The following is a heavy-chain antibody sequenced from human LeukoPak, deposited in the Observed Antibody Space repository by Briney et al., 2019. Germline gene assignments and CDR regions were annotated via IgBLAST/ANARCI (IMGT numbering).Heavy chain of an antibody. D-gene: IGHD5-18*01. CDR1: GGSISSYY. Sequence: PSETLSLTCAVSGGSISSYYWIWIRRPPGKGLEWIGYIYYSGSTTYNPSLNSRVTISLDTSKNQFSLKLSSVTAADTAVYYCARIVPYNFGYVDYWGQGTLVTVSS. CDR2: IYYSGST. J-gene: IGHJ4*02. CDR3: ARIVPYNFGYVDY. V-gene: IGHV4-59*01.